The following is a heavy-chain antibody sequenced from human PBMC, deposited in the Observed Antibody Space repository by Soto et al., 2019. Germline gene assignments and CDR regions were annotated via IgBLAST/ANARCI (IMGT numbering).Heavy chain of an antibody. CDR2: ISSSSSYI. V-gene: IGHV3-21*01. Sequence: VQLVESGGGLVKPGGSLRLSCAASGFTFSSYSMNWVRQAPGKGLEWVSSISSSSSYIYYADSVKGRFTISRDNAKNSLYLQMNSLRAEDTAVYYCARVLLWFGELSNWFDPWGQGTLVTVSS. J-gene: IGHJ5*02. D-gene: IGHD3-10*01. CDR1: GFTFSSYS. CDR3: ARVLLWFGELSNWFDP.